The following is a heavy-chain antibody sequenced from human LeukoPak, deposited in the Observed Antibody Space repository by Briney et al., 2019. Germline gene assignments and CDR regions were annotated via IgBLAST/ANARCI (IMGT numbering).Heavy chain of an antibody. Sequence: SETLSLTCTVSGYSISSGYYWSWIRQPAGKGLEWIGRIYTSGSTNYNPSLKSRVTMSVDTSKNQFSLKLSSVTAANTAVYYCARVGATMRSFDPWGQGTLVTVSS. CDR3: ARVGATMRSFDP. V-gene: IGHV4-4*07. D-gene: IGHD1-26*01. J-gene: IGHJ5*02. CDR2: IYTSGST. CDR1: GYSISSGYY.